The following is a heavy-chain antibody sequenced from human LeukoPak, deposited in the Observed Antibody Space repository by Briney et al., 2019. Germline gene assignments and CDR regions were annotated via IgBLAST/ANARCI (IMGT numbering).Heavy chain of an antibody. D-gene: IGHD3-10*01. Sequence: GGSLRLSCVASGFSFSSYGIHWVRQAPGKGLEWVAVVPYDGSSQYADSVKGRFTISRDNPKNTLYLHIRSLRPDDTAIYFCCFGSGKGSYFDYWGQGTRVTVSS. CDR3: CFGSGKGSYFDY. CDR2: VPYDGSSQ. CDR1: GFSFSSYG. V-gene: IGHV3-30*03. J-gene: IGHJ4*02.